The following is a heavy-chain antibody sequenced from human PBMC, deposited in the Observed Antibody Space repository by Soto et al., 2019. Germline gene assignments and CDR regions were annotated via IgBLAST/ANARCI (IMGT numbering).Heavy chain of an antibody. V-gene: IGHV3-9*01. CDR2: INWSGGSS. J-gene: IGHJ3*02. CDR3: VKANDQQLVEGGPFDM. Sequence: EAQLVESGGGLVQPGRSLRLSCAASGFTFDDFAMHWVRQAPGKGLEWGSGINWSGGSSVYSDSVKGRFTISRDNAKNSLSLQMNSLRVEDTALFYCVKANDQQLVEGGPFDMWGQGTMVTVSS. D-gene: IGHD6-13*01. CDR1: GFTFDDFA.